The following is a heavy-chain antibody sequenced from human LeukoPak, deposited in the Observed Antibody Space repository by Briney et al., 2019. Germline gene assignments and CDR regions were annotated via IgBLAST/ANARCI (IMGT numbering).Heavy chain of an antibody. CDR3: ARTIREQWLTIDY. D-gene: IGHD6-19*01. CDR1: GFTFRNAW. J-gene: IGHJ4*02. CDR2: IKQDGSAK. V-gene: IGHV3-7*04. Sequence: QTGGSLRLSCAASGFTFRNAWMSWVRQAPGKGLEWVANIKQDGSAKYYVDSVKGRFTISRDNAKNSLYLQMNSLGAEDTAVYYCARTIREQWLTIDYWGQGTLVTFSS.